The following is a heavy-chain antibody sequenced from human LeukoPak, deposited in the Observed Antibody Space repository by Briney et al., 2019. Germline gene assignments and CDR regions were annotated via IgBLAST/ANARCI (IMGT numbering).Heavy chain of an antibody. J-gene: IGHJ4*02. CDR1: GGTFSSYA. D-gene: IGHD6-13*01. Sequence: SVKVSCKASGGTFSSYAISWVRQAPGQGLEWMGGIIPIFGTANYAQKFQGRVTITADKSTSTAYMELSSLRSEDTAVYYCARGGIAAAGTSVDYWGRGTLVTVSS. CDR3: ARGGIAAAGTSVDY. CDR2: IIPIFGTA. V-gene: IGHV1-69*06.